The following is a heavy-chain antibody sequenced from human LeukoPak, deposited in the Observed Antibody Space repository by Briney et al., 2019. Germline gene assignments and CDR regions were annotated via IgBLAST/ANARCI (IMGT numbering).Heavy chain of an antibody. Sequence: GGSLRLSCAASGFTFSSYGMSWVRQAPGKGLEWVSAISGSGGSTYYADSVKGRFTISRDNSKNTLYLQMNSLRAEDTAVYYCANDDCSSTSCADYWGQGTLVTVSS. J-gene: IGHJ4*02. CDR1: GFTFSSYG. V-gene: IGHV3-23*01. CDR3: ANDDCSSTSCADY. CDR2: ISGSGGST. D-gene: IGHD2-2*01.